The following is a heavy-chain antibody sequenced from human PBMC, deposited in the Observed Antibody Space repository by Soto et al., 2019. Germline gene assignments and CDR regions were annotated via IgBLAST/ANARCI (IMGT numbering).Heavy chain of an antibody. Sequence: QVQLQESGPGLVKPSQTLSLTCTVSGASVNSAAYHWSWIRQHPGKGLEWIGYITGSPYYNPSLKSRLSISLDTSKNQFSLELRSVTAADTAVYYCATLTAGAGGRGYWGQGTLVTVSS. CDR1: GASVNSAAYH. V-gene: IGHV4-31*03. CDR2: ITGSP. CDR3: ATLTAGAGGRGY. J-gene: IGHJ4*02. D-gene: IGHD3-22*01.